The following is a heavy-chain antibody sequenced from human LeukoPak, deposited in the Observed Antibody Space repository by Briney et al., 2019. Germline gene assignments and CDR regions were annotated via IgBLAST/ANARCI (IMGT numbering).Heavy chain of an antibody. CDR3: ARASLGGWTHN. J-gene: IGHJ4*02. CDR2: MNPNSGNT. CDR1: GYTFTSYD. Sequence: VSVKVSCKASGYTFTSYDINWVRQATGQGLERMGWMNPNSGNTGYAQEFQGRVTITRNTSISTAYMELSSLRSEDTAVYYCARASLGGWTHNWGQGTQVSVSS. D-gene: IGHD6-19*01. V-gene: IGHV1-8*03.